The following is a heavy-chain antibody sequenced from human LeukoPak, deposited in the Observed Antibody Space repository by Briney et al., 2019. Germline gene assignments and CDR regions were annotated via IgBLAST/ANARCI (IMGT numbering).Heavy chain of an antibody. V-gene: IGHV4-34*01. Sequence: PSETLSLTCGVNGGSFSGHYWSWIRQPPGKGLEWIGEINHSGSTNYNPSLKSRVTISVDTSKNQFSLKLSSVTAADTAVYYCARQYSSGWYKGYFQYWGQGTLVTVSS. CDR3: ARQYSSGWYKGYFQY. J-gene: IGHJ1*01. D-gene: IGHD6-19*01. CDR1: GGSFSGHY. CDR2: INHSGST.